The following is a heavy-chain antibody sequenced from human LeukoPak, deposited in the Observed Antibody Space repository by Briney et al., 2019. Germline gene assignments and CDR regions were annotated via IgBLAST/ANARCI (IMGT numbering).Heavy chain of an antibody. V-gene: IGHV4-59*01. D-gene: IGHD1-26*01. Sequence: SETLSLTCTVSGGSISSYYWSWIRQPPGKGMEWIGYIYYSGSTNYNPSLKSRVTISVDTSKNQFSLKLSSVTAADTAVYYCARGEGSGSYYSYFDYWGQGTLVTVSS. CDR1: GGSISSYY. J-gene: IGHJ4*02. CDR2: IYYSGST. CDR3: ARGEGSGSYYSYFDY.